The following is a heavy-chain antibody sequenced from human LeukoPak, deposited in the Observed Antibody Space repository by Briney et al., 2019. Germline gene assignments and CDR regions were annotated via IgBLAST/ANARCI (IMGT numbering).Heavy chain of an antibody. CDR1: GFTFSDHS. V-gene: IGHV3-48*01. D-gene: IGHD3-22*01. CDR3: GRVEYDTSVIDY. CDR2: ISSRSTAI. J-gene: IGHJ4*02. Sequence: GGSLRLSCEASGFTFSDHSMNWARQTPGKGLEWVSYISSRSTAIYYADSVKGRFTISRDNAKNSLYLQMNSLKTDDTAVYYCGRVEYDTSVIDYWGQGTLVTVSS.